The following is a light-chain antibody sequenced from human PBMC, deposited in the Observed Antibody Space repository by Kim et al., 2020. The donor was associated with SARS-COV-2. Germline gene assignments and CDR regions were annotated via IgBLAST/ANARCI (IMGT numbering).Light chain of an antibody. CDR1: QSSGRY. CDR3: QQYKSYPYT. Sequence: SASVGDRVTITCRARQSSGRYLAWYQQKPGKAPKLLIYKASSLESGVPSRVSGSGSGTEFTLTISSLQPDDFATYYCQQYKSYPYTFGQGTKLEI. J-gene: IGKJ2*01. CDR2: KAS. V-gene: IGKV1-5*03.